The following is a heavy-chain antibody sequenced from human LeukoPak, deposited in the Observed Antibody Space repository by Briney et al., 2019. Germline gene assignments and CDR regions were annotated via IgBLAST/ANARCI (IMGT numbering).Heavy chain of an antibody. CDR3: ATGPTDYSNYIDY. V-gene: IGHV1-24*01. J-gene: IGHJ4*02. CDR1: GYTFTSYD. D-gene: IGHD4-11*01. Sequence: ASVKVSCKASGYTFTSYDINWVRQATGKGLEWMGGFDPEDGETIYAQKFQGRVTMTEDTSTDTAYMELSSLRSEDTAVYYCATGPTDYSNYIDYWGQGTLVTVSS. CDR2: FDPEDGET.